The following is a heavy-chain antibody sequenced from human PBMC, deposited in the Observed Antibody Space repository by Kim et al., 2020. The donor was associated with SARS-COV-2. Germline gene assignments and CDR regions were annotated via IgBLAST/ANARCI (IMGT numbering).Heavy chain of an antibody. CDR3: ARDRIAAAGSSMDY. J-gene: IGHJ4*02. V-gene: IGHV1-2*06. Sequence: ASVKVSCKASGYTFTGYYMHWVRQAPGQGLEWMGRINPNSGSTNYAQKFQGRVTMTRDTSISTAYMELSRLRSDDTAVYYCARDRIAAAGSSMDYWGQGTLVTVSS. CDR2: INPNSGST. D-gene: IGHD6-13*01. CDR1: GYTFTGYY.